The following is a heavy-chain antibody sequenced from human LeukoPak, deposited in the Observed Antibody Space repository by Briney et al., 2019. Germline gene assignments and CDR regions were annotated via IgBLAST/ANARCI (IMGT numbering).Heavy chain of an antibody. D-gene: IGHD3-3*02. CDR2: INSDESST. CDR3: VRGSSGGTFGY. Sequence: GGSLRLSCAASGFTFSGYWMHWVRQAPGKGLVWVSHINSDESSTSYADSVKGRFTISRDNAKNTLYLGMNSLRAEDTAVCYCVRGSSGGTFGYWGQGTLVTVSS. V-gene: IGHV3-74*01. J-gene: IGHJ4*02. CDR1: GFTFSGYW.